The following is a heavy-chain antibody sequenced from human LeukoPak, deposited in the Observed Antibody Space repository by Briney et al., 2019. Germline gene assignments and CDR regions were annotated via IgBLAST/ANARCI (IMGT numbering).Heavy chain of an antibody. CDR1: GGSISSGGYY. V-gene: IGHV4-30-2*01. D-gene: IGHD2-15*01. CDR2: IYHSGST. Sequence: SETLSLTCTVSGGSISSGGYYWSWIRQPPGKGLEWIGYIYHSGSTYYNPSLKSRVTISVDRSKNQFSLKLSSVTAADTAVYYCARDPTPGGGYRAFDIWGQGTMVTVSS. CDR3: ARDPTPGGGYRAFDI. J-gene: IGHJ3*02.